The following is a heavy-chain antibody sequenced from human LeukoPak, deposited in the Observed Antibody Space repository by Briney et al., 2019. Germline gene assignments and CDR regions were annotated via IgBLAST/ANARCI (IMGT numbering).Heavy chain of an antibody. CDR2: IYSGGST. CDR1: GFTVSSNY. J-gene: IGHJ4*02. Sequence: GGSLRLSCAASGFTVSSNYMSWVRQAPGKGLEWVSVIYSGGSTYYADSVKGRFTISRDNSKNTLYLQMNSLRAEDTAVYYCARDGTPYGDYLFGYWGQGTLVTVSS. D-gene: IGHD4-17*01. CDR3: ARDGTPYGDYLFGY. V-gene: IGHV3-66*01.